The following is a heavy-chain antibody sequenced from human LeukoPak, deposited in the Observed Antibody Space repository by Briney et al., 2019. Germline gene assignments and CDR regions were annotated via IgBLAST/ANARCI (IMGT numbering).Heavy chain of an antibody. J-gene: IGHJ4*02. D-gene: IGHD6-6*01. CDR1: GGSISSTTYY. V-gene: IGHV4-39*01. CDR2: INHSGST. Sequence: SETLSLTCTVSGGSISSTTYYWSWIRQPPGKGLEWIGEINHSGSTNYNPSLKSRVTISVDTSKNQFSLKLSSVTAADTAVYYCARQSSSSQHFDYWGQGTLVTVSS. CDR3: ARQSSSSQHFDY.